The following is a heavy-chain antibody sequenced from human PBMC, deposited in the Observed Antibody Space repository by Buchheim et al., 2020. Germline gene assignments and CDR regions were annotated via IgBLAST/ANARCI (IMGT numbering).Heavy chain of an antibody. D-gene: IGHD1-26*01. V-gene: IGHV3-30*03. CDR2: TSYDESSK. CDR1: GFSFSDYG. J-gene: IGHJ4*02. Sequence: QVQLVESGGGVVQPGRSLRLSCVASGFSFSDYGMHWVRQAPGKGLEWVAITSYDESSKYYADSVKGRFTISRDNSKNTLYLQMNSLRAEDTAVYYCATDQNQGRIVGATYDYWGQGTL. CDR3: ATDQNQGRIVGATYDY.